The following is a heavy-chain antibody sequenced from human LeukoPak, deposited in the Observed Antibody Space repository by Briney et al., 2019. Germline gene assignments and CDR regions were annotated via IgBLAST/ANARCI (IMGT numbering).Heavy chain of an antibody. J-gene: IGHJ5*02. Sequence: SVKVSCKASGGTFRNYAISWVRQAPGQGLEWMGGIIPIFGTANYAQKFQGRVTITADKSTTTAYMEVSSLRSEDTAVYYCARLGEGAVGHPWGQGTLVTVSS. CDR1: GGTFRNYA. V-gene: IGHV1-69*06. D-gene: IGHD6-13*01. CDR3: ARLGEGAVGHP. CDR2: IIPIFGTA.